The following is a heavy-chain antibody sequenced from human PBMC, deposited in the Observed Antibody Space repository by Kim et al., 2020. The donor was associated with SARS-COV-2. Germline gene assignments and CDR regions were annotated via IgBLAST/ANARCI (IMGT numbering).Heavy chain of an antibody. CDR1: GFTFSSYA. V-gene: IGHV3-23*03. CDR2: IYSGGSNT. J-gene: IGHJ4*02. CDR3: AIGLGYSSGY. D-gene: IGHD6-19*01. Sequence: GGSLRLSCAASGFTFSSYAMNWVRQAPGKGLEWVSVIYSGGSNTYYVDSVKGRFTISRDNSKNTLYLQMNSLRVEDTAVYYCAIGLGYSSGYWGQGTLVTVSS.